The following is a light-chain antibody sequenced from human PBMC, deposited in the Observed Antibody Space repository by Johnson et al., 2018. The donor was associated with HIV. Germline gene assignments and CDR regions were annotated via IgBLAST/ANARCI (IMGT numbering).Light chain of an antibody. CDR1: SSNIGNNY. CDR2: ENT. V-gene: IGLV1-51*02. CDR3: GTWGGV. J-gene: IGLJ1*01. Sequence: QAVLTQPPSVSAAPGQKVTISCSGSSSNIGNNYVSWYQQLPGTAPKLLIYENTKRPSGIPDRISGSKSGTSATLGITGLQTGDEADYYCGTWGGVFGTGTKVTVL.